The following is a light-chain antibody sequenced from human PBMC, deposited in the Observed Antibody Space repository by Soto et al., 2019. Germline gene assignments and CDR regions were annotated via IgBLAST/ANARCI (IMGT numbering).Light chain of an antibody. V-gene: IGLV2-23*02. CDR1: SSDVGSYNL. J-gene: IGLJ2*01. CDR3: RSYAGSGIVI. CDR2: EVS. Sequence: QSVLTQPASVSGSPEQSSTISCTGTSSDVGSYNLVSWYQQHPGKVPKLMIYEVSKRPSGVSNRFSGSKFGNTASLTISGLQAEDEADYYCRSYAGSGIVIFGGGTKLTVL.